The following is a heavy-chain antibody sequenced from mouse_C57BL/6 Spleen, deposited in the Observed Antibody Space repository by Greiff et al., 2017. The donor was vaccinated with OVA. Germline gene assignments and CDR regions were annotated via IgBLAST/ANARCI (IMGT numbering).Heavy chain of an antibody. CDR1: GYTFTSYW. J-gene: IGHJ2*01. CDR3: GYSNYFDY. V-gene: IGHV1-7*01. D-gene: IGHD2-5*01. Sequence: QVQLKESGAELAKPGASVKLSCKASGYTFTSYWMHWVKQRPGQGLEWIGYINPSSGYTKYNQKFKDKATLTADKSSSTAYMQLSSLTYEDSAVYYCGYSNYFDYWGQGTTLTVSS. CDR2: INPSSGYT.